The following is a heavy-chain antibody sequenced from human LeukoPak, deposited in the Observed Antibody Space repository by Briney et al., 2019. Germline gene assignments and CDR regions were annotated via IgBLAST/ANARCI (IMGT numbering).Heavy chain of an antibody. CDR2: IKSRTDGETI. CDR1: GFTFSSYW. Sequence: PGGSLRLSCAASGFTFSSYWMSWVRQAPGKGLEWIGRIKSRTDGETIDYAAPVKGRFTISRDDSKNTLYLQMNALKTEDTAVYYCSTPIGYWGQGTLVTVSS. CDR3: STPIGY. V-gene: IGHV3-15*01. J-gene: IGHJ4*02.